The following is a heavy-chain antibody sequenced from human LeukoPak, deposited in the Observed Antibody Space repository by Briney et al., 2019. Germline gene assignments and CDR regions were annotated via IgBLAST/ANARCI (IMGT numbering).Heavy chain of an antibody. Sequence: GGSLRLSCAASGFTFSSYEMNWVRQAPGKGLEWVSYISSSGSTIYYADSVKGRFTISRDNAKNSLYLQMNSLRLEDTAVYYCAKDRHGHYALDYCGQGTLVTVSS. CDR2: ISSSGSTI. CDR3: AKDRHGHYALDY. CDR1: GFTFSSYE. D-gene: IGHD4-17*01. J-gene: IGHJ4*02. V-gene: IGHV3-48*03.